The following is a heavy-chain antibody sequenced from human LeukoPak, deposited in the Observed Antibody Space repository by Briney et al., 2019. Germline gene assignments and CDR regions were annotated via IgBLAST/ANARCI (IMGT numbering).Heavy chain of an antibody. V-gene: IGHV3-7*01. Sequence: GGSLRLSCAASGFTLSSYWMTWVRQAPGKGLEWVANIKQDESEKYYVDSVKGRFTISRDNDKNSLYLQMNSLRVEDTAVYYCASAAATHQWAIDIWGQGTMVAVSS. CDR3: ASAAATHQWAIDI. CDR2: IKQDESEK. CDR1: GFTLSSYW. J-gene: IGHJ3*02. D-gene: IGHD6-13*01.